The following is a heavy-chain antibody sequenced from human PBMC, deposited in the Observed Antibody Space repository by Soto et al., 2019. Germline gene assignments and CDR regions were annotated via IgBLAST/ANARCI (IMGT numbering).Heavy chain of an antibody. CDR1: GGSFSGYY. CDR3: ARTPLSDCSSTSCNNWFDP. Sequence: SETLSLTCAVYGGSFSGYYWSWIRQPPGKGLEWIGEINHSGSTNYNPSLKSRVTISVDTSKNQFSLKLSSVTAADTAVYYCARTPLSDCSSTSCNNWFDPWGQGTLVTVSS. V-gene: IGHV4-34*01. D-gene: IGHD2-2*01. J-gene: IGHJ5*02. CDR2: INHSGST.